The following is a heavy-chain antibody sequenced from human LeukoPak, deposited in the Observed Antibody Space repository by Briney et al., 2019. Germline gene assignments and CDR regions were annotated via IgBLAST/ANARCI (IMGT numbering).Heavy chain of an antibody. CDR1: GGSISSYY. J-gene: IGHJ3*02. D-gene: IGHD6-13*01. CDR2: IYDSEST. Sequence: SETLSLTCTVSGGSISSYYWSWIRQPPGKGLEWIGYIYDSESTNYNPSLKSRVTILIDTSKDQFSLKLSSVTAADAAVYYCARHSAHSSTNDAFDIWGQGTMVTVSS. V-gene: IGHV4-59*01. CDR3: ARHSAHSSTNDAFDI.